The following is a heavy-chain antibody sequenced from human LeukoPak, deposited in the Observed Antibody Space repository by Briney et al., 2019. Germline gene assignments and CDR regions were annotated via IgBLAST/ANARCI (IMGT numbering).Heavy chain of an antibody. Sequence: ASVKVSCKASGYTFTSYYMHWVRQAPGQGLEWMGIINPSGGSTSYTQKFQGRVTMTRDMSTSTVYMELSSLRSGDTDVYYCARAPRPYSSGWYGLYYFDYWGQGTLVTVSS. V-gene: IGHV1-46*01. CDR2: INPSGGST. D-gene: IGHD6-19*01. CDR3: ARAPRPYSSGWYGLYYFDY. J-gene: IGHJ4*02. CDR1: GYTFTSYY.